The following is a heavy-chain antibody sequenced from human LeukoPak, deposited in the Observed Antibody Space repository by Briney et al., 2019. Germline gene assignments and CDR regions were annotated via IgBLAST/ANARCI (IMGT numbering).Heavy chain of an antibody. Sequence: SETLSLTCTVSGGSISSSSYYWGWIRQPPGKGLEWIGSIYYSGSTYYNPSLKSRVTISVDTSKNQFSLKLSSVTAADTPVYYCASQQWLGAYWGQGTLVTVSS. CDR1: GGSISSSSYY. CDR3: ASQQWLGAY. J-gene: IGHJ4*02. D-gene: IGHD6-19*01. CDR2: IYYSGST. V-gene: IGHV4-39*07.